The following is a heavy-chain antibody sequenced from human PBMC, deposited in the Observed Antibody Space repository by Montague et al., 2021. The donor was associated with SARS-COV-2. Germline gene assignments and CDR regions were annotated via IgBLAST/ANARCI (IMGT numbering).Heavy chain of an antibody. D-gene: IGHD2-15*01. CDR2: IYYSGST. CDR1: GGSISSSSYY. Sequence: SETLSLTCTVSGGSISSSSYYWGWIRQPPGKGLEWIGSIYYSGSTYYNPSLKSRVTISADTSQNQLSLKLSSVTAADTAVYYCARQEPIVVVVAAARGWFDPWGQGTLVTVSS. V-gene: IGHV4-39*01. J-gene: IGHJ5*02. CDR3: ARQEPIVVVVAAARGWFDP.